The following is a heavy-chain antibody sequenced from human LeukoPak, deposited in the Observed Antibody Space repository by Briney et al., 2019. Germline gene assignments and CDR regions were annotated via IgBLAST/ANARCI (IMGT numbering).Heavy chain of an antibody. CDR1: GYTFTSYG. J-gene: IGHJ5*02. CDR2: ISAYNGHT. D-gene: IGHD3-22*01. V-gene: IGHV1-18*01. CDR3: ATLYECSGYYWFDP. Sequence: ASVKVSCKASGYTFTSYGIIWVRQAPGQGPEWMGWISAYNGHTNYAQKLQGRVTMTTDTSTNTGYMELRSLRSDDTAVYCCATLYECSGYYWFDPWGEGTLLTVCS.